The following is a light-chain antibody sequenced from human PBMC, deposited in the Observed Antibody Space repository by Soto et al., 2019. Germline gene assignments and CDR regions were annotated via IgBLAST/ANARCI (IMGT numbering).Light chain of an antibody. CDR2: EVS. V-gene: IGLV2-23*02. CDR3: CSYAGSSFYV. J-gene: IGLJ1*01. CDR1: SSDVGSYNL. Sequence: HSALTQPASVSGSPGQSITISCTGTSSDVGSYNLVSWYQQHPGKAPKLMIYEVSKRPSGVSNRFSGSKSGNTASLTISGLQAEDEADYYCCSYAGSSFYVFGTGTKVTVL.